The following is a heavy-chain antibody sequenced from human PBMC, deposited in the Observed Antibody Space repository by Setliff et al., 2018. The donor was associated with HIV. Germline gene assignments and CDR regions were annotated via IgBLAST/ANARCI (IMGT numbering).Heavy chain of an antibody. CDR2: ISAYNGNS. CDR1: GYTFTSYG. Sequence: ASVKVSCKASGYTFTSYGISWVRQAPGQGLEWMGWISAYNGNSNYAQKLQGRVTMTTDTSTSTAYMELRSLRSDDTAVYYCARDQGTTVVTPVDYWGQGTLVTVSS. J-gene: IGHJ4*02. V-gene: IGHV1-18*01. CDR3: ARDQGTTVVTPVDY. D-gene: IGHD4-17*01.